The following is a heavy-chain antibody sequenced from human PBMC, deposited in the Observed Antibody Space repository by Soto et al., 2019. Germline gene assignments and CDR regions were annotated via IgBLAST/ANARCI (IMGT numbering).Heavy chain of an antibody. Sequence: EVQLLESGGGLVQPGGSLRLSCTASGFTFSTYAMTWVRQAPGKGLEWVSAISGSGGSTYYADSVKGRFSISRDNSKNTLYLQMNSLRAEATAVYYCAKAPSPYYYYGMDVWGQGTTVTVSS. J-gene: IGHJ6*02. V-gene: IGHV3-23*01. CDR2: ISGSGGST. CDR1: GFTFSTYA. CDR3: AKAPSPYYYYGMDV.